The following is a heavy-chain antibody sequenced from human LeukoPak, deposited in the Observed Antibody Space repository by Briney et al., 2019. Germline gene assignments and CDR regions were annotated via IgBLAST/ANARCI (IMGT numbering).Heavy chain of an antibody. D-gene: IGHD2-2*01. CDR2: ISAYNGNT. Sequence: ASVKVSCKASGYTFTSYGISWVRQAPGQGLEWTGWISAYNGNTNYAQKLQGRVTMTTDTSTSTAYMELRSLRSDDTAVYYCARDNIVVVPAAIEAYYYYYGMDVWGQGTTVTVSS. CDR1: GYTFTSYG. V-gene: IGHV1-18*01. J-gene: IGHJ6*02. CDR3: ARDNIVVVPAAIEAYYYYYGMDV.